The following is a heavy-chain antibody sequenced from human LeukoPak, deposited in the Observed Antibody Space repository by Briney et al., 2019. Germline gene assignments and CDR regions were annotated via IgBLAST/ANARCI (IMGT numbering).Heavy chain of an antibody. V-gene: IGHV4-34*01. J-gene: IGHJ6*03. CDR3: ARSSYDYVWGSYRYNGPPNYYYYYMDV. Sequence: SETLSLTCAVYGGSFSGYYWSWIRQPPGKGLEWIGEINHSGSTNYNPSLKSRVTISVDTSKNQFSLKLSSVNAADTAVYYCARSSYDYVWGSYRYNGPPNYYYYYMDVWGKGTTVTVSS. CDR2: INHSGST. D-gene: IGHD3-16*02. CDR1: GGSFSGYY.